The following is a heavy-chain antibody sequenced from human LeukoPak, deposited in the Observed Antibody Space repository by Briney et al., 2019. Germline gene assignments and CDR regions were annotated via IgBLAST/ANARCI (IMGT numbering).Heavy chain of an antibody. CDR3: AREVVVVAATNAFDI. D-gene: IGHD2-15*01. CDR2: INSDGSST. V-gene: IGHV3-74*01. CDR1: GFTFSSYW. Sequence: GGSLRLSCAASGFTFSSYWMHWVRQALGKGLVWVSRINSDGSSTSYADSVKGRFTISRDNAKNTLYLQMNSLRAEDTAVYYCAREVVVVAATNAFDIWGQGTMVTVSS. J-gene: IGHJ3*02.